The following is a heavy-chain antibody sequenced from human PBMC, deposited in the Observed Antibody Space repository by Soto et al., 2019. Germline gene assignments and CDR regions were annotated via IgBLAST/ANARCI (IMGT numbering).Heavy chain of an antibody. V-gene: IGHV4-4*02. CDR3: SRERRNGMDV. Sequence: QVQLQESGPGLVKPSGTLSLTCDVSGGSISSSNWWSWVRQPPGKGPEWIGEIYHSGSTNSNPSLLSRLTMSVDKSKNQFALQLSSVTGADTDVYFCSRERRNGMDVWGQGTTVTVSS. CDR2: IYHSGST. CDR1: GGSISSSNW. J-gene: IGHJ6*02.